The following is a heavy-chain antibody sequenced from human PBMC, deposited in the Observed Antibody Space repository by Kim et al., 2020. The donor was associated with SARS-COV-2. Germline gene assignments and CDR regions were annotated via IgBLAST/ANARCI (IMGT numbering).Heavy chain of an antibody. J-gene: IGHJ4*02. D-gene: IGHD3-16*01. Sequence: SETLSLTCTVSGASVSSGSYYWSWIRQPPGKGLEWIGYIYYSGSTNYNPSLKSRVTMSVDTSRNQFSMKLSSVTAAATAVYYCAIDPGGGGFDYWGQGTLVTVSS. CDR2: IYYSGST. V-gene: IGHV4-61*01. CDR1: GASVSSGSYY. CDR3: AIDPGGGGFDY.